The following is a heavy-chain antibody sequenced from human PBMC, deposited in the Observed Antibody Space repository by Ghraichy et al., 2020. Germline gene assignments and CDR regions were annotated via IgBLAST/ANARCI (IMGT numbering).Heavy chain of an antibody. CDR2: INHSGST. J-gene: IGHJ6*02. V-gene: IGHV4-34*01. CDR1: GGSFSGYY. CDR3: ARGRRNYYYGMDV. Sequence: ESLNISCAVYGGSFSGYYWSWIRQPPGKGLEWIGEINHSGSTNYNPSLKSRVTISVDTSKNQFSLKLSSVTAADTAVYYCARGRRNYYYGMDVWGQGTTVTVSS.